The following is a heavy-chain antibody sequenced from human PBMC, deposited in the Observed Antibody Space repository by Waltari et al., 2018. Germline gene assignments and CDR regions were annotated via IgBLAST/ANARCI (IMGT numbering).Heavy chain of an antibody. J-gene: IGHJ3*02. Sequence: QVQLGQSGAEVKKSGDWVKVACKGSGGIYSSYAISGVGQTPGQGLEWMGGLVPIFGTGNYAQKFQGRVKTTADESTSTAYRELSSLRSEDTAVYYCGGGPPRGATFDAFDIWGQGTMVTVSS. CDR3: GGGPPRGATFDAFDI. D-gene: IGHD1-26*01. CDR1: GGIYSSYA. V-gene: IGHV1-69*01. CDR2: LVPIFGTG.